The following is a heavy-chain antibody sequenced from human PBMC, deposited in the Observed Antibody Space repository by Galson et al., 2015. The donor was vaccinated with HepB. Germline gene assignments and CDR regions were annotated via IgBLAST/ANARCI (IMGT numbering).Heavy chain of an antibody. V-gene: IGHV3-49*03. CDR2: IRSKTYGGTT. J-gene: IGHJ4*02. D-gene: IGHD2-15*01. CDR1: GFTFGDYA. Sequence: SLRLSCAASGFTFGDYAMSWFRQAPGKGLEWVGFIRSKTYGGTTEHAAAVKGRFTVSRDDSKSIAYLQMSSLRTGDTAGYYCAREEDCSGTSCHSVWGQGTLVTVSS. CDR3: AREEDCSGTSCHSV.